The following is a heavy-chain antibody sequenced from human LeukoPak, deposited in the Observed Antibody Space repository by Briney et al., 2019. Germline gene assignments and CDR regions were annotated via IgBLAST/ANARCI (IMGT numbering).Heavy chain of an antibody. J-gene: IGHJ4*02. CDR3: ARGGWTWSGYTFDY. Sequence: SQTLSLTCTVSGDSISSGNYYWSWIRQPAGKGLEWIGRIWADGAPTYRPSLKSRVTISVDTSKNQSSLRLSSVTAADTAVYYCARGGWTWSGYTFDYWGQGTLVTVSS. CDR1: GDSISSGNYY. CDR2: IWADGAP. V-gene: IGHV4-61*02. D-gene: IGHD3-3*01.